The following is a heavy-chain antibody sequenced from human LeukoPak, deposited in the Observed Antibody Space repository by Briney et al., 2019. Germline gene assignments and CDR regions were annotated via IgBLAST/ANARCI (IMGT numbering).Heavy chain of an antibody. D-gene: IGHD1-14*01. CDR3: ATGSNYYYYYMDV. Sequence: GGSLRLSCAASGFTFSSYSMNWVRQAPGKGLEWVSYISSSSSTIYYADAVKGRFTISRDNAKNSLYLQMNSLRAEDTAVYYCATGSNYYYYYMDVWGKGTTVTVSS. CDR2: ISSSSSTI. CDR1: GFTFSSYS. V-gene: IGHV3-48*01. J-gene: IGHJ6*03.